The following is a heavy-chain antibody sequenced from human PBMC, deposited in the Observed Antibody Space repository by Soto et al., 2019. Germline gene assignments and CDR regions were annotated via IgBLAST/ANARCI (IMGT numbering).Heavy chain of an antibody. CDR3: ARDRITMVRGVITNGHWFDP. CDR2: INPNSGGT. Sequence: GASVKVSCKASGYTFTGYYMHWVRQAPGQGLEWMGWINPNSGGTNYAQKFQGWVTMTRDTSISTAYMELSRLRSDDTAVYYCARDRITMVRGVITNGHWFDPWGQGTLVTVSS. J-gene: IGHJ5*02. D-gene: IGHD3-10*01. CDR1: GYTFTGYY. V-gene: IGHV1-2*04.